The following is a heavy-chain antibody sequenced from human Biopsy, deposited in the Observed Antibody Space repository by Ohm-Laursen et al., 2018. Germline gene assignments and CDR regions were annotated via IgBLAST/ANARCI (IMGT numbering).Heavy chain of an antibody. CDR1: GFSFDDFA. CDR2: IDWNSRNI. D-gene: IGHD3-22*01. CDR3: AKDLASGSGYYWYFDF. J-gene: IGHJ2*01. Sequence: SLRLSCTASGFSFDDFAMHWVRQSPGKGLEWVAGIDWNSRNINYGDSVKGRFSVSRDNAKNSVYLQMNSLRAEDTAFYYCAKDLASGSGYYWYFDFWGRGTLVTVSS. V-gene: IGHV3-9*01.